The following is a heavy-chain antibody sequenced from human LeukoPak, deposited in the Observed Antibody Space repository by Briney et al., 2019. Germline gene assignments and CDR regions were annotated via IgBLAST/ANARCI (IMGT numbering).Heavy chain of an antibody. Sequence: ASVKVSCKASGGTFSSYAIRWVRQAPGQGLEWMGRIIPIFGTANYAQKFQGRVTITTDESTSTAYMELSSLRSEDTAVYYCARDPLYDYDSSGPHAFDIWGQGTMVTVSS. CDR3: ARDPLYDYDSSGPHAFDI. V-gene: IGHV1-69*05. J-gene: IGHJ3*02. CDR2: IIPIFGTA. D-gene: IGHD3-22*01. CDR1: GGTFSSYA.